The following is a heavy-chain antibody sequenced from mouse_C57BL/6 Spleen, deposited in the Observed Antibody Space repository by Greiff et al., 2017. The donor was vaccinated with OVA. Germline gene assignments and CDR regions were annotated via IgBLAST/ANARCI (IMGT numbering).Heavy chain of an antibody. V-gene: IGHV1-39*01. J-gene: IGHJ1*03. CDR1: GYSFTDYN. D-gene: IGHD1-1*01. CDR3: ARRAGSSYYWYFDV. Sequence: VQLQQSGPELVKPGASVKISCKASGYSFTDYNMNWVKPSNGKSLEWIGVINPNYGTTSYNQKFKGKATLTVDQSSSTAYMQLNSLTSEDSAVYYCARRAGSSYYWYFDVWGTGTTVTVSS. CDR2: INPNYGTT.